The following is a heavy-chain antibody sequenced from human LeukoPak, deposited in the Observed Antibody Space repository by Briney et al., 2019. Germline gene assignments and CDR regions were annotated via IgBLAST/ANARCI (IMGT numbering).Heavy chain of an antibody. J-gene: IGHJ4*02. CDR3: ARRYCTGGSCYSGVDY. CDR1: GFTFSDYY. D-gene: IGHD2-15*01. Sequence: GGSLRLSCAASGFTFSDYYLTWIRQASGKGLEWVSYISSSGSTIYYADSVKGRFTISRDNAKNSLYLQMNSLRAEDTAVYYCARRYCTGGSCYSGVDYWGQGTLVTVSS. V-gene: IGHV3-11*04. CDR2: ISSSGSTI.